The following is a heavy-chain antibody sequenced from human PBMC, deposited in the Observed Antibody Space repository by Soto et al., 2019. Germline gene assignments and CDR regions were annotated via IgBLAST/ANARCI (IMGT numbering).Heavy chain of an antibody. Sequence: SVKVSCKASGYTFTYRYLHWVRQAPGQALEWMGWITPFNGNTNYAQKFQDRVTITRDRSMSTAYMELSSLRSEDTAMYYCATQGYSSSWYWFDPWGQGTLVTVSS. CDR3: ATQGYSSSWYWFDP. D-gene: IGHD6-13*01. J-gene: IGHJ5*02. CDR2: ITPFNGNT. V-gene: IGHV1-45*02. CDR1: GYTFTYRY.